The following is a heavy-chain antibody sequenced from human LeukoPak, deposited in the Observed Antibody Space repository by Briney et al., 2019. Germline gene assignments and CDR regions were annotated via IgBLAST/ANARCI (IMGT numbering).Heavy chain of an antibody. CDR2: ISAYNGNT. Sequence: ASVKVSCKASGYTFTSYGISWVRQAPEQGLEWMGWISAYNGNTNYAQKLQGRVTMTTDTSTSTAYMELRSLRSDDTAVYYCARDHRYCSSTSCYKDAFDIWGQGTMITVSS. CDR3: ARDHRYCSSTSCYKDAFDI. CDR1: GYTFTSYG. J-gene: IGHJ3*02. D-gene: IGHD2-2*02. V-gene: IGHV1-18*01.